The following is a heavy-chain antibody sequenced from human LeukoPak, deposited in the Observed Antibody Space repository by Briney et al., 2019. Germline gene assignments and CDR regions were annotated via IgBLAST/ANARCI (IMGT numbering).Heavy chain of an antibody. CDR3: ASYSGSWRDY. CDR1: GGSFSGYY. D-gene: IGHD1-26*01. Sequence: SETLSLTCTVYGGSFSGYYWSWIRQPPGKGLEWIGEINHSGSTNYNPSLKSRVTISVDTSKNQFSLKLSSVTAADTAVYYCASYSGSWRDYWGQGTLVTVSS. CDR2: INHSGST. J-gene: IGHJ4*02. V-gene: IGHV4-34*01.